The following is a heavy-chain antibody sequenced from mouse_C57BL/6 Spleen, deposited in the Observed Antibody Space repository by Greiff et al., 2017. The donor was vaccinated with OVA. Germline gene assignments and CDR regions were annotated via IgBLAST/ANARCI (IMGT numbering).Heavy chain of an antibody. CDR1: GFTFSSYG. CDR3: ASFYYGNFDY. D-gene: IGHD2-1*01. V-gene: IGHV5-6*01. J-gene: IGHJ2*01. CDR2: ISSGGSYT. Sequence: EVMLVESGGDLVKPGGSLKLSCAASGFTFSSYGMSWVRQTPDKRLEWVATISSGGSYTYYPDSVKGRFTISRDNAKNTLYLQMSSLKSEDTAMYYCASFYYGNFDYWGQGTTLTVSS.